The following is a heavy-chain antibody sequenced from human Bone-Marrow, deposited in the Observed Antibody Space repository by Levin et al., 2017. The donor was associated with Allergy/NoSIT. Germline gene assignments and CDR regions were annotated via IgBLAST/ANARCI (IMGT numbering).Heavy chain of an antibody. J-gene: IGHJ2*01. D-gene: IGHD3-22*01. V-gene: IGHV4-30-4*08. CDR3: ARLRHDYFETSNYGHRNWYLDL. Sequence: SQTLSLTCTVSGASISSGDYSWSWIRQFPGKGLEWIADIYYNGNTDYNPSLKSRLSQSVDTSKNQVSLRLSSVTAADTAVYYCARLRHDYFETSNYGHRNWYLDLWGRGTLVTVSS. CDR2: IYYNGNT. CDR1: GASISSGDYS.